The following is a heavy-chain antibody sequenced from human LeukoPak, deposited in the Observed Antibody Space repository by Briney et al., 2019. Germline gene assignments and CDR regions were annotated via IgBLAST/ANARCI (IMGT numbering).Heavy chain of an antibody. V-gene: IGHV4-39*07. CDR2: IYYSGST. Sequence: SETLSLTCTVSGGSISSSSYYWGWIRQPPGKGLEWIGSIYYSGSTDYNPSLKSRVTISVDTSKNQFSLKLSSMTAADTAVYYCARGRIARLPYFDYWGQGTLVTVSS. CDR1: GGSISSSSYY. J-gene: IGHJ4*02. CDR3: ARGRIARLPYFDY. D-gene: IGHD5-18*01.